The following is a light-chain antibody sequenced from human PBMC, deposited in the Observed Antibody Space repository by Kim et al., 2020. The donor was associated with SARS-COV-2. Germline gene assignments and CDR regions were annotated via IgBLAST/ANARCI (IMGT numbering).Light chain of an antibody. Sequence: LSPGERATLSCGASRSVSSSLAWYQQKPGQAPRLLIYDASNRAAGIPARFSGSGSGTDFTLTISSLEPEDFAVYYCQDRSNWPPAFGGGTKLEIK. J-gene: IGKJ4*01. CDR2: DAS. CDR3: QDRSNWPPA. V-gene: IGKV3-11*01. CDR1: RSVSSS.